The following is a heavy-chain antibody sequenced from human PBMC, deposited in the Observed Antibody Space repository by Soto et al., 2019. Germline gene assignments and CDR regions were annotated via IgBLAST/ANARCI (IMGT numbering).Heavy chain of an antibody. V-gene: IGHV4-30-4*01. CDR1: GGSISSGDYY. J-gene: IGHJ6*02. CDR3: ARGTKLWSRAYYYYYYGMDV. D-gene: IGHD2-21*01. CDR2: IYYSGST. Sequence: PSETLSLTCTVSGGSISSGDYYWSWIRQPPGKGLEWIGYIYYSGSTYYNPSLKSRVTISVDTSKNQFSLKLSSVTAADTAVYYCARGTKLWSRAYYYYYYGMDVWGQGTTVTVSS.